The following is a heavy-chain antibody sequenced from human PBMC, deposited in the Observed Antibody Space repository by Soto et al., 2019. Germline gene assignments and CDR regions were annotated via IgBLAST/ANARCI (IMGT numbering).Heavy chain of an antibody. J-gene: IGHJ5*02. Sequence: SETLSLTCTVSGGSISSGGYYWSWIRQHPGKGLEWIGYIYYSGSTYYNPSLKSRVTISVDTSKNQFSLKLSSVTAADTAVYYCAIDGGGYCSGGSCYPNWFDPWGQGTLVTVSS. CDR1: GGSISSGGYY. CDR3: AIDGGGYCSGGSCYPNWFDP. D-gene: IGHD2-15*01. V-gene: IGHV4-31*03. CDR2: IYYSGST.